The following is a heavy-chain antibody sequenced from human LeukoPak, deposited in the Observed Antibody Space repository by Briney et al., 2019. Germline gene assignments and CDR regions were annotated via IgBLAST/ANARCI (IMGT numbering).Heavy chain of an antibody. CDR1: GYSFPNFW. CDR3: ACTLNTSMSFDH. V-gene: IGHV5-51*01. Sequence: GESLKISCKVSGYSFPNFWIGWVRQMPGKGLEWMGIIYPDDSDSIYSPSFQGQVTFSADTSINIAFLQWDSLKASDTAMYYCACTLNTSMSFDHWGQGTLVTVSS. J-gene: IGHJ4*02. D-gene: IGHD1-1*01. CDR2: IYPDDSDS.